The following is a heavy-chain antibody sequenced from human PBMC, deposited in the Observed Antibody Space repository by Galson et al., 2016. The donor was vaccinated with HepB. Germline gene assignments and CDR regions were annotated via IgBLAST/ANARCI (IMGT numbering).Heavy chain of an antibody. Sequence: SLRLSCAVSGFTFSNYAMHWVRQAPGKGLEWVAVISYDGNNKYHADSVKGRFTISRDNSKNTLYLQMNSLRAEDTAVYYCAKDRDYGDYVGWFDPWGQGTLVTVSS. CDR2: ISYDGNNK. CDR1: GFTFSNYA. CDR3: AKDRDYGDYVGWFDP. V-gene: IGHV3-30*04. J-gene: IGHJ5*02. D-gene: IGHD4-17*01.